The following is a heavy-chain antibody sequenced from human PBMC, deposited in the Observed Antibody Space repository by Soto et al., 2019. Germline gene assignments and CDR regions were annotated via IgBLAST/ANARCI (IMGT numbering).Heavy chain of an antibody. CDR3: AAAKLLPFEY. Sequence: GGSLRLSCSTSGFTFSVYKMHWVRQAPGKGLEYVSGISNQGDTTYYADSVKGRFTISRDNSKNTLYFQMRSLRPEDTAVYYCAAAKLLPFEYWGQGTQVTVSS. J-gene: IGHJ4*02. V-gene: IGHV3-64D*06. CDR1: GFTFSVYK. D-gene: IGHD2-15*01. CDR2: ISNQGDTT.